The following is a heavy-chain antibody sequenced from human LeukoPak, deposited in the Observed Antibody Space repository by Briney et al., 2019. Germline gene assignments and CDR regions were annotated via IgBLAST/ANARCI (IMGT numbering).Heavy chain of an antibody. D-gene: IGHD1-26*01. Sequence: PGGSLRLSCAASGFTFDDYAMHWVRQAPGKGLVWVSGISWNSGSIGYADSVKGRFTISRDNAKNSLYLQMNSLRAEDMALYYCAKDTKPLPWRESAFDIWGQGTMVTVSS. CDR2: ISWNSGSI. J-gene: IGHJ3*02. CDR1: GFTFDDYA. V-gene: IGHV3-9*03. CDR3: AKDTKPLPWRESAFDI.